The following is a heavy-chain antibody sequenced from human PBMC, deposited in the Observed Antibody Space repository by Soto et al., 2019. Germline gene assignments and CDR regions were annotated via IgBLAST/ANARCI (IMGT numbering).Heavy chain of an antibody. CDR1: ADTFTSYY. D-gene: IGHD3-3*01. CDR3: ARERKFDFWRKGLDV. J-gene: IGHJ6*02. CDR2: MDPNSGST. Sequence: GASVKVSCKAPADTFTSYYINWVRQAPGQGLEWLGWMDPNSGSTGYAQNFQGRVTMTRNISINTAHMELSSLRSEDTAVYYCARERKFDFWRKGLDVWGQGTTVTVSS. V-gene: IGHV1-8*01.